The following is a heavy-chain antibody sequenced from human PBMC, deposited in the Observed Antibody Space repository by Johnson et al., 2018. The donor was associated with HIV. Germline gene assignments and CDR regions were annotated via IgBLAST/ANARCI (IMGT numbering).Heavy chain of an antibody. Sequence: QVQLVESGGGVVQPERSLRLSCSASGFTFSSYAMHWVRQAPGKGLEWVACISYDGSNKYYADSVKGRFTISRDNSKNTLYLQMNSLRAEDTAVHYCAKDSRSRYGPDAFEIWGQGTMVTVSS. CDR3: AKDSRSRYGPDAFEI. J-gene: IGHJ3*02. CDR1: GFTFSSYA. V-gene: IGHV3-30*04. CDR2: ISYDGSNK. D-gene: IGHD5-18*01.